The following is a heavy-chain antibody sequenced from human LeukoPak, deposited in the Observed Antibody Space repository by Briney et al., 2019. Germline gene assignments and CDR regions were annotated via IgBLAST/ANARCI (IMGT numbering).Heavy chain of an antibody. D-gene: IGHD3-22*01. V-gene: IGHV3-74*01. CDR2: IKSDGKT. CDR3: ARAPLEIGGYYPEYFRH. CDR1: GFTLSSYW. Sequence: PGGSLRLSCAASGFTLSSYWMHWVRQAPGKGLVWVSRIKSDGKTNYADSVKGRFTISRDNAKNTVSLQMNSLRAEDTGVYYCARAPLEIGGYYPEYFRHWGQGTLVSVSS. J-gene: IGHJ1*01.